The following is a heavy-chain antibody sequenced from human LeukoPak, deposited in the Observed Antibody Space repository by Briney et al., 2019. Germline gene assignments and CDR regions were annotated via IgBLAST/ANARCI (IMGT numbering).Heavy chain of an antibody. V-gene: IGHV4-39*02. D-gene: IGHD6-25*01. Sequence: PSETLSLTCTVSGDSISRNTYYWAWIRQHPGKGLEWIGSVYYGRSPYYNPSLESRATISVDTSKNHFSLKMSSVTAADTAVYYCARSSGTGTFSYWGQGTLVTVSS. J-gene: IGHJ4*02. CDR2: VYYGRSP. CDR1: GDSISRNTYY. CDR3: ARSSGTGTFSY.